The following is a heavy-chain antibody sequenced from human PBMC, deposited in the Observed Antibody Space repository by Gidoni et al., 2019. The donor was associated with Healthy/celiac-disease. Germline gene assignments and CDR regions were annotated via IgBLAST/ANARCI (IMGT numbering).Heavy chain of an antibody. CDR3: ARDRRMGALAAFDI. V-gene: IGHV3-33*01. Sequence: GVTLSSYGMHWDRQAPGKGLEWVAVIWYDGSNKYYADCVKGRFTISRDNSKHTLYLQMNSLRAEDTAVYYCARDRRMGALAAFDIWGQGTLVTVSS. J-gene: IGHJ3*02. CDR1: GVTLSSYG. D-gene: IGHD1-26*01. CDR2: IWYDGSNK.